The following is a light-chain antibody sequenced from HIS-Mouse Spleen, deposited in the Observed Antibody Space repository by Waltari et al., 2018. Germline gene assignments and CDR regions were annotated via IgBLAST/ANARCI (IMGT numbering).Light chain of an antibody. J-gene: IGLJ1*01. Sequence: SSELTQDPAVSVALGQTVRITCQGDSLRSYYASWYQQKPGQAPVLVIYGKNNRPSGIPDRFSGSSSGNTASLTITGAQAEDEADYYCNSRDSSGNHPSVFGTGTKVIVL. CDR2: GKN. CDR3: NSRDSSGNHPSV. CDR1: SLRSYY. V-gene: IGLV3-19*01.